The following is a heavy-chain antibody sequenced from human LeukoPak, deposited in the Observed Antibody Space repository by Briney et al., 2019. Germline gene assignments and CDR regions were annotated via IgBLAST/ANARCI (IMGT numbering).Heavy chain of an antibody. J-gene: IGHJ5*02. CDR3: ARDKGSGGIAVAGTPPGVFDP. V-gene: IGHV1-46*01. Sequence: ASVKVFCKASGYTFTSYYMHWVRQAPGQGLEWMGIINPSGGSTSYAQKFQGRVTMTRDTSTSTVYMELSSLRSEDTAVYYCARDKGSGGIAVAGTPPGVFDPWGQGTLVTVSS. D-gene: IGHD6-19*01. CDR1: GYTFTSYY. CDR2: INPSGGST.